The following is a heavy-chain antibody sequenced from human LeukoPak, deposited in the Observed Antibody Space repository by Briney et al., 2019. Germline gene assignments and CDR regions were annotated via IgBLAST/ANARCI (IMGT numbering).Heavy chain of an antibody. D-gene: IGHD3-22*01. CDR3: ATYTCLIVKDYFDD. Sequence: GGSLRLSCAASGFTVSSDCMSWVRQAPGKGLEWVSMIYSGGRTYYADSVKGRFTISTDNSKNTLFLQMNSLRAEDTAVYFCATYTCLIVKDYFDDWGQGTLVTVSS. V-gene: IGHV3-66*01. CDR2: IYSGGRT. J-gene: IGHJ4*02. CDR1: GFTVSSDC.